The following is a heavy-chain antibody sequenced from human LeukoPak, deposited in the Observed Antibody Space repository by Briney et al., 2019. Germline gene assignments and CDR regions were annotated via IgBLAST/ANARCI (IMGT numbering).Heavy chain of an antibody. D-gene: IGHD3-10*01. J-gene: IGHJ6*03. CDR1: GYTFTGYY. V-gene: IGHV1-2*02. CDR3: ATTYYYGSGSYFGYYYYMDV. CDR2: INPNSGRT. Sequence: GASVKVSCKASGYTFTGYYMNWVRQAPGQGLEWMGWINPNSGRTNYAQKFQGRVTMTRDTSISTAYMELSRLRSDDTAVYYCATTYYYGSGSYFGYYYYMDVWGKGTTVTVSS.